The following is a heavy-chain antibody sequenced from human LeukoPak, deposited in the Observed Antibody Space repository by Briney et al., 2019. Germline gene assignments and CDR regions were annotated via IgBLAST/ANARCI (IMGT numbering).Heavy chain of an antibody. V-gene: IGHV3-7*03. J-gene: IGHJ3*02. D-gene: IGHD6-19*01. CDR2: MREDGSAS. Sequence: GGSLRLSCAASGFTFSSYWMTWVRQAPGMGLEWGGNMREDGSASSYVDSVKGRFTISRDNAKNSLYLQMNSLRAEDTAVYYCAKARSGWHHDAFDIWGQGTMVTVSS. CDR3: AKARSGWHHDAFDI. CDR1: GFTFSSYW.